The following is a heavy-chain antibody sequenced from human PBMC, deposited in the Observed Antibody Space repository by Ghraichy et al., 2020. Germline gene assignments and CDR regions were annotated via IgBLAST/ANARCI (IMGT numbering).Heavy chain of an antibody. CDR3: ARSLATVTNYNYHSMDV. Sequence: VSVKVSCKASGDSFTGHYIHWVRQAPGQGLEWIGWINPNSGGTKYAQKFRGWVTMTRDTSISTAYIELSRLMADDTATYYCARSLATVTNYNYHSMDVWGQGTTVTVSS. J-gene: IGHJ6*02. CDR2: INPNSGGT. D-gene: IGHD4-11*01. V-gene: IGHV1-2*04. CDR1: GDSFTGHY.